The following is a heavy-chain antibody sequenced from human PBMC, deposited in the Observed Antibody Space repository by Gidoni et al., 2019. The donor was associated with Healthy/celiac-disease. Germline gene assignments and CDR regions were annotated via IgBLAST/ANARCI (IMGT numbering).Heavy chain of an antibody. Sequence: TASGFTFSSSAMSWVRQAPGKGLEWVSAISGSGGSTYYADSVKGRFTISRDNSKNTLYLQMNSLRAEDTAVYYCAKDLPTYYDILTGSSTAFDIWGQGTMVTVSS. CDR2: ISGSGGST. CDR3: AKDLPTYYDILTGSSTAFDI. CDR1: GFTFSSSA. V-gene: IGHV3-23*01. D-gene: IGHD3-9*01. J-gene: IGHJ3*02.